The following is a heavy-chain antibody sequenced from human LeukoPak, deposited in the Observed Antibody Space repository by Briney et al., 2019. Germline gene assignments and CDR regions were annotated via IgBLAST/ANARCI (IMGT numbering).Heavy chain of an antibody. CDR2: IKQDGSEK. V-gene: IGHV3-7*01. CDR1: GFTFSSYW. CDR3: ARKYDYGGYFDY. Sequence: PGGALRLSCAASGFTFSSYWMSGVRPAPWKGVEWVANIKQDGSEKYDVDYVKGRLTISRDNAKNSLYLKMNSLRAEDTAVYYCARKYDYGGYFDYWGEGTLVTVSS. D-gene: IGHD4-23*01. J-gene: IGHJ4*02.